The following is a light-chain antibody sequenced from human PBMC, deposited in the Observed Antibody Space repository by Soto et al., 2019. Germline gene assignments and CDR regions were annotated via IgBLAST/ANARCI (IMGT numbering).Light chain of an antibody. V-gene: IGKV1-6*01. CDR3: LQDYNYPLT. Sequence: AIQMTQSPSSLSASVRDRVTITCRASQGIKNDLGWYQQKPGKAPKLLIYAASSLQSGVPSRFSGSGSGTDFTLTISSLQPDDFATYYCLQDYNYPLTFGQGTKVEIK. CDR1: QGIKND. J-gene: IGKJ1*01. CDR2: AAS.